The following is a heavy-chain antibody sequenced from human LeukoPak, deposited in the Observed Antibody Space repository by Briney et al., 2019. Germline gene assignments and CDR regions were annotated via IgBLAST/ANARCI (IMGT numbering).Heavy chain of an antibody. Sequence: GGSLRLSCAASGFTFSDAWMHWVRQAPGEGLVWVSRIRSDGSDTRYAESVKGRFTISRDNSKNTLYLQMNSLRAEDTAVYYCAKDGHLIGYYDSSGYNEYFQHWGQGTLVTVSS. CDR1: GFTFSDAW. CDR2: IRSDGSDT. CDR3: AKDGHLIGYYDSSGYNEYFQH. D-gene: IGHD3-22*01. J-gene: IGHJ1*01. V-gene: IGHV3-74*01.